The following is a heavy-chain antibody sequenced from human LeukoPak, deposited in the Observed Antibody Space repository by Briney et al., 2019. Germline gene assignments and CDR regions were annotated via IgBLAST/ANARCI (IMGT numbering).Heavy chain of an antibody. CDR1: GGSISSYY. V-gene: IGHV4-59*12. CDR3: ARDAKGVGATVDY. CDR2: IYYSGST. J-gene: IGHJ4*02. D-gene: IGHD1-26*01. Sequence: SETLSLTCTVSGGSISSYYWSWIRQPPGKGLEWIGYIYYSGSTYYNPSLKSRVTISVDTSKNQFSLKLSSVTAADTAVYYCARDAKGVGATVDYWGQGTLVTVSS.